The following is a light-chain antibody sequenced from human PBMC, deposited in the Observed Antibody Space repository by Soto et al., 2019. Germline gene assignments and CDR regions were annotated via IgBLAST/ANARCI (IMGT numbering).Light chain of an antibody. CDR1: SSDVGSYDY. V-gene: IGLV2-14*01. J-gene: IGLJ1*01. CDR2: EVF. Sequence: QSVLTQPAAVSGSPGQSITISCTGTSSDVGSYDYVSWYQQHPGKAPIVIIYEVFNRHSGVSIRFSGSTSGSTASLTISGLQTEDEADYYCTLYTPNKTLVFGSGTKV. CDR3: TLYTPNKTLV.